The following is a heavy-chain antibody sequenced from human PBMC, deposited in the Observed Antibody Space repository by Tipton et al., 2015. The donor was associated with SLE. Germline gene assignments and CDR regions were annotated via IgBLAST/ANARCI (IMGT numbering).Heavy chain of an antibody. CDR3: ARRIWGPYYYYMDV. V-gene: IGHV4-4*08. CDR2: VYPSGGS. D-gene: IGHD7-27*01. CDR1: RGSINAYY. Sequence: TLSLTCTVSRGSINAYYWTWIRQPPGKGLEYIGYVYPSGGSDYNPSLSGRVTISVDPAKNQFSLKLTSVTAPDTAVYYCARRIWGPYYYYMDVWGKGTTVTVSS. J-gene: IGHJ6*03.